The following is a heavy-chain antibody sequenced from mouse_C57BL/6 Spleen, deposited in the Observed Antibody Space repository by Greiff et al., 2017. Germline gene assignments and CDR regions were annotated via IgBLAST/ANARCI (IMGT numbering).Heavy chain of an antibody. CDR3: ASYYSNYHYAMDY. Sequence: QVQLQQSGAELARPGASVKLSCKASGYTFTSYGISWVKQRTGQGLEWIGEIYPRSGNTYYNEKFKGKATLTADKSSSTAYMELRSLTSEDSAVYFWASYYSNYHYAMDYWGQGTSVTVSS. V-gene: IGHV1-81*01. CDR2: IYPRSGNT. J-gene: IGHJ4*01. D-gene: IGHD2-5*01. CDR1: GYTFTSYG.